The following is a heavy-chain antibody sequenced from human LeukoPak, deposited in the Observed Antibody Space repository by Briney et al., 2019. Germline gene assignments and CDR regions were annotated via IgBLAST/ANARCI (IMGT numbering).Heavy chain of an antibody. J-gene: IGHJ3*02. CDR1: GFTFNNYA. CDR2: ITGGGEST. D-gene: IGHD2-21*02. Sequence: GGSLRLSCAASGFTFNNYAMNWVRQAPGRGLEWVSGITGGGESTFHADSVKGRFTISRDNSKNTLYLQMNSLRAEDTAVYYCAKLFNCGGDCYSAAFDIWGQGTMVTVSS. CDR3: AKLFNCGGDCYSAAFDI. V-gene: IGHV3-23*01.